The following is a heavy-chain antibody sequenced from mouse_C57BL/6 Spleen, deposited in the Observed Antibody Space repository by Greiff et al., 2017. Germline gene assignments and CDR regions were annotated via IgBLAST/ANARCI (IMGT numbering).Heavy chain of an antibody. CDR3: ARSSIYYYGSSYAMDY. D-gene: IGHD1-1*01. Sequence: EVQRVESGGGLVQPGGSLSLSCAASGFTFTDYYMSWVRQPPGKALEWLGFIRNKANGYTTEYSASVKGRFTISRDNSQSILYLQMNALRAEDSATYYCARSSIYYYGSSYAMDYWGQGTSVTVSS. CDR2: IRNKANGYTT. J-gene: IGHJ4*01. V-gene: IGHV7-3*01. CDR1: GFTFTDYY.